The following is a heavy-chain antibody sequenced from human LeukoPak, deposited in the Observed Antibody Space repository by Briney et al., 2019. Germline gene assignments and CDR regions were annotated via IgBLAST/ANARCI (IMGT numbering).Heavy chain of an antibody. J-gene: IGHJ5*02. D-gene: IGHD2-15*01. CDR1: GFTFSSFW. Sequence: PGGALRLSCAASGFTFSSFWMSWVRQAPGKGLEGVASIKQDGSEKYYVDSVKGRFTISRDNAKNSLYLQMNSLRAEDTAVYYCASGRSYSPNWFDPWGQGTLVTVSS. V-gene: IGHV3-7*01. CDR3: ASGRSYSPNWFDP. CDR2: IKQDGSEK.